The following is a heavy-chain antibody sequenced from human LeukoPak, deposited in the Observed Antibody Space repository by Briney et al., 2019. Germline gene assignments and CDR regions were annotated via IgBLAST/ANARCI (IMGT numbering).Heavy chain of an antibody. Sequence: GGSLRLSCAGSGLTFSSYWMHWVRQAPGKGLEWVAVISYDGSNKYYADSVKGRFTISRDNSKNTLYLQMNSLRAEDTAVYYCARVTYSGSYYFDYWGQGTLVTVSS. CDR1: GLTFSSYW. CDR2: ISYDGSNK. V-gene: IGHV3-30*03. J-gene: IGHJ4*02. CDR3: ARVTYSGSYYFDY. D-gene: IGHD1-26*01.